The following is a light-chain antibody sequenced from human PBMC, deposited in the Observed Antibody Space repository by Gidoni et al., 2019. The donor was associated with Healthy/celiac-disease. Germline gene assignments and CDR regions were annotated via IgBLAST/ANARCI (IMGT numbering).Light chain of an antibody. CDR2: AAS. V-gene: IGKV1-27*01. CDR3: QKYYSAPPIT. Sequence: DIMMSQSRSSLSSSVGDRVTITCRESPGISKYSAGYQQKPGKVPKLLIYAASSLQSGGPSRFSGSGSCTDFSPTISSRQPEDVSTYYCQKYYSAPPITFGPGTRLEIK. J-gene: IGKJ5*01. CDR1: PGISKY.